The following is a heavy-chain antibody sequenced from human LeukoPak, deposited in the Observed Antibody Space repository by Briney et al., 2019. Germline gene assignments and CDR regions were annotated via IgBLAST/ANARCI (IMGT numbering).Heavy chain of an antibody. J-gene: IGHJ4*02. CDR3: AKTVSGSHSYQSGDY. CDR1: GFTFSSYA. Sequence: PGGSLRLSCAASGFTFSSYAMSWVRQAPGKGLEWVSAISGSGGNTYYADSVKGRFTMSRDNSKNTLYLQMNSLRAEDTAVYFCAKTVSGSHSYQSGDYWGQGTLVTVST. CDR2: ISGSGGNT. D-gene: IGHD3-16*02. V-gene: IGHV3-23*01.